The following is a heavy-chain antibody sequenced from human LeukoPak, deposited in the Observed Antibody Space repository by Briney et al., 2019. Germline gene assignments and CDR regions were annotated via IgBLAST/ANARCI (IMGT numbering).Heavy chain of an antibody. CDR3: ARGKRGYSYVGNWFDP. CDR1: GGSISSSSYY. Sequence: PSETLSLTSTVSGGSISSSSYYWGWIRQPPGKGLEWIGSIYYSGSTYYNPSLKSRVTISVDTSKNQFSLKLSSVTAADTAVYYCARGKRGYSYVGNWFDPWGQGTLVTVSS. CDR2: IYYSGST. J-gene: IGHJ5*02. V-gene: IGHV4-39*07. D-gene: IGHD5-18*01.